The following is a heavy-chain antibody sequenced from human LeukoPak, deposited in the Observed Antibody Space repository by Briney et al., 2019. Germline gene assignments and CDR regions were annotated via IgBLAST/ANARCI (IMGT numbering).Heavy chain of an antibody. V-gene: IGHV1-18*01. J-gene: IGHJ4*02. Sequence: GASVKVSCKASGYTFTRYGITWVRQAPGQGLEWMGWISVYNGNTNYAQKLQGRVTMTTETSASIAYMELRSLRSDDTAVYYCARDYSRGDPDYWGQGTLVTVSS. CDR3: ARDYSRGDPDY. CDR2: ISVYNGNT. D-gene: IGHD3-22*01. CDR1: GYTFTRYG.